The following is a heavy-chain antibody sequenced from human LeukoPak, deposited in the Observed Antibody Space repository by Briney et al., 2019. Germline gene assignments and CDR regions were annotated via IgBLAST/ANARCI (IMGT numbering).Heavy chain of an antibody. J-gene: IGHJ4*02. CDR1: GGSISSGGYY. V-gene: IGHV4-31*03. CDR3: ARGVSYYYDSSGYYYGYYFDY. Sequence: SQTLSPTCTVSGGSISSGGYYWSWIRQHPGKGLEWIGYIYYSGSTYYNPSLKSRVTISVDTSKNQFSLKLSSVTAADTAVYYCARGVSYYYDSSGYYYGYYFDYWGQGTLVTVSS. CDR2: IYYSGST. D-gene: IGHD3-22*01.